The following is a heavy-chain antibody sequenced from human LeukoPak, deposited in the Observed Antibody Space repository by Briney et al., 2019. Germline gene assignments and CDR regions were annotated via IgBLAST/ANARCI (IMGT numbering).Heavy chain of an antibody. CDR1: GFTVSSNY. CDR2: IYSGGST. Sequence: GSLRLSCAASGFTVSSNYMSWVRQAPGKGLEWVSVIYSGGSTYYADSVKGRFTISRDNSKNTLYLQMNSLRAEDTAVYYCAREYRGEYYFAYWGQGTLVTVSS. V-gene: IGHV3-66*01. D-gene: IGHD3-10*01. CDR3: AREYRGEYYFAY. J-gene: IGHJ4*02.